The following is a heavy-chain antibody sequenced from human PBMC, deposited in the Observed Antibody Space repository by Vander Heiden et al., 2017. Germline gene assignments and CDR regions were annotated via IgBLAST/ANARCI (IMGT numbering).Heavy chain of an antibody. J-gene: IGHJ6*02. CDR3: ARGQYYYDSSGYYYGGGYYYGMDV. D-gene: IGHD3-22*01. CDR1: GGTFSSYA. Sequence: QVQLVQSGAEVKKPGSSVKVSCKASGGTFSSYAISWVRQAPGQGLEWMGGIIPICGTANYAQKFQGRVTIPADESTSTAYMELSSLRSEDTAVYYCARGQYYYDSSGYYYGGGYYYGMDVWGQGTTVTVSS. CDR2: IIPICGTA. V-gene: IGHV1-69*01.